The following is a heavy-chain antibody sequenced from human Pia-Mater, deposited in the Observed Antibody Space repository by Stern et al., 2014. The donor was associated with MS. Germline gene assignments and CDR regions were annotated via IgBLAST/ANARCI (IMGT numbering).Heavy chain of an antibody. CDR3: AREGPRTGTLVY. CDR2: IYYSGST. CDR1: GGSISSGDYY. Sequence: QLQLQESGPGLVKPSQTLSLTCTVSGGSISSGDYYRSWIRQPPGKGLEWIGYIYYSGSTYYNPSLKSRVTISVDTSKNQFSLKLSSVTAADTAVYYCAREGPRTGTLVYWGQGTLVTVSS. J-gene: IGHJ4*02. V-gene: IGHV4-30-4*01. D-gene: IGHD3/OR15-3a*01.